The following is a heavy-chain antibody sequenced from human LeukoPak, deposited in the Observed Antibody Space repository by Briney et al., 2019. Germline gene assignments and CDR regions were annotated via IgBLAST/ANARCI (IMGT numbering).Heavy chain of an antibody. J-gene: IGHJ3*02. CDR2: ISWNSGSI. CDR3: AKDIAPTVYESYAFDI. D-gene: IGHD2/OR15-2a*01. Sequence: QTGGSLRLSCAASGFTFDDYAIHWVRQAPGKGLEWVSGISWNSGSIDYAVSVKGRFTISRDNAKNSLYLQMNSLRAEDTALYYCAKDIAPTVYESYAFDIWGQGTMVTVSS. V-gene: IGHV3-9*01. CDR1: GFTFDDYA.